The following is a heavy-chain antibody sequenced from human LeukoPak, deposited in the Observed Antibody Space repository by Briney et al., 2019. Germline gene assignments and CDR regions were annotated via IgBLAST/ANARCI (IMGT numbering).Heavy chain of an antibody. CDR2: INHSEST. V-gene: IGHV4-34*01. CDR1: GGSFSGFY. D-gene: IGHD3-10*01. Sequence: QPSETLSLTCAVYGGSFSGFYWSWGRQPPGKGLEWIGEINHSESTHYNPSFKSRVTILVDTSRNQFSLKLTSVTAADTAVYYCARGPDSGSHFAWFDPWGQGTLVTVSS. CDR3: ARGPDSGSHFAWFDP. J-gene: IGHJ5*02.